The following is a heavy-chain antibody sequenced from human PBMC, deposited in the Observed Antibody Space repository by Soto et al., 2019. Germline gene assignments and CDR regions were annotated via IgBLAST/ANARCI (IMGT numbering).Heavy chain of an antibody. J-gene: IGHJ5*02. CDR3: ARRSSSTGRSNWFDP. CDR2: IIPIFGTA. Sequence: QVQLVQSGAEVKKPGSSVKVSCKASGGTFSSYAISWVRQAPGHGLEWIGGIIPIFGTANYAQKFQGRVTITADESTSTAYMELSSLRSEDTAVYYCARRSSSTGRSNWFDPWGQGTLVTVSS. CDR1: GGTFSSYA. D-gene: IGHD6-6*01. V-gene: IGHV1-69*01.